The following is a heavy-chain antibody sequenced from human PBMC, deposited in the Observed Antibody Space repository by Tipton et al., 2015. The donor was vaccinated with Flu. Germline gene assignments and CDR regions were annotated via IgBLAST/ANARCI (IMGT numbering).Heavy chain of an antibody. CDR1: GSTFSMYW. J-gene: IGHJ4*02. CDR3: ARDDNVGATDH. D-gene: IGHD1-26*01. V-gene: IGHV3-7*01. CDR2: IKQDGSET. Sequence: SLRLSCAASGSTFSMYWMNWVRQAPGKGLEWVANIKQDGSETRYVDSVRGRVTISRDNAKNLLYLQMNSLRVEDMGVYYCARDDNVGATDHWGQGTLVTVSS.